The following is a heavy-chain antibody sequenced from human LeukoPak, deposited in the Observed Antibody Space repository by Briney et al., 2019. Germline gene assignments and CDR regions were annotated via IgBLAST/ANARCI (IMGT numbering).Heavy chain of an antibody. CDR1: GFTFSDFW. V-gene: IGHV4-34*01. Sequence: LRLSCAVSGFTFSDFWMSWVRQAPGRGLEWIGEINHSGSTNYNPSLKSRVTISVDTSKNQFSLKLSSVTAADTAVYYCARARYDFWSGYPSRHNWFDPWGQGTLVTVSS. J-gene: IGHJ5*02. D-gene: IGHD3-3*01. CDR3: ARARYDFWSGYPSRHNWFDP. CDR2: INHSGST.